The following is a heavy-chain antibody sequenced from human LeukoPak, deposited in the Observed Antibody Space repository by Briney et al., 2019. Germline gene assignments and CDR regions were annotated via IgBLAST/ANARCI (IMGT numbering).Heavy chain of an antibody. V-gene: IGHV3-30*03. CDR3: AREYSTGSRYYYYGMDV. CDR1: GFTFSSYG. CDR2: ISYDGSNK. Sequence: GRSLRLSCAASGFTFSSYGMHWVRQAPGKGLEWVAVISYDGSNKYYADSVKGRFTISRDNSKNTLYLQMNSLRAEDTAVYYCAREYSTGSRYYYYGMDVWGQGTTVTVSS. D-gene: IGHD6-25*01. J-gene: IGHJ6*02.